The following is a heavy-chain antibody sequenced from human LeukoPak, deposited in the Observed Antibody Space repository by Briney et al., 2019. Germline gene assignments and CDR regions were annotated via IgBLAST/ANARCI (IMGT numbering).Heavy chain of an antibody. D-gene: IGHD3-22*01. Sequence: ASVKVSCKASGYTFTTDYIHWVRQAPGQGLEWMGIINPSGGSTTYAQKFQGRVIMTGDTSTSTVYMELRSLRSEDTAVYYCARGHDSSGYSLGYWGQGTLVTVSS. CDR1: GYTFTTDY. V-gene: IGHV1-46*01. J-gene: IGHJ4*02. CDR2: INPSGGST. CDR3: ARGHDSSGYSLGY.